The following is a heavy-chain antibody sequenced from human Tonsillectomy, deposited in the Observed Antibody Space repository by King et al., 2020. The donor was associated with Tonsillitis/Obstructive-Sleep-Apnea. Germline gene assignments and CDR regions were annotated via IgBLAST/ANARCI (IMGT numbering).Heavy chain of an antibody. V-gene: IGHV4-39*01. CDR2: IYYSGST. CDR3: ARRRYGDYWFDP. CDR1: GGSISSSSYY. J-gene: IGHJ5*02. D-gene: IGHD4-17*01. Sequence: QLQESGPGLVKPSETLSLTCTVSGGSISSSSYYWGWIRQPPGKGLEWIGSIYYSGSTYYNPSLKSRVTIYVDTSKNQFSLKLSSVTAADTAVYYCARRRYGDYWFDPWGQGTLVTVSS.